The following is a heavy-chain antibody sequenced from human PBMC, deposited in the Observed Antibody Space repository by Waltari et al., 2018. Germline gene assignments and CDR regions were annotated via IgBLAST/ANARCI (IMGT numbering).Heavy chain of an antibody. CDR2: LYHAGNT. D-gene: IGHD3-10*01. CDR1: NFNVSSYY. J-gene: IGHJ6*02. CDR3: ARGNTKYGMDV. V-gene: IGHV3-53*01. Sequence: VQLVESGGHLIQPGGSVRLSCAASNFNVSSYYMNWVRQAPGKGLEWVSILYHAGNTYYADSVKGRFTFSRDNSKNTLYLQMNSLRAEDTAVYYCARGNTKYGMDVWGQGTTVTVSS.